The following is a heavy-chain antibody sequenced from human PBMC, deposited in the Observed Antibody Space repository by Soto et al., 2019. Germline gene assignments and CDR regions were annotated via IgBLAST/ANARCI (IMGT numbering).Heavy chain of an antibody. J-gene: IGHJ4*02. Sequence: VQVVESGGVLVQPGGSRKVSCAASGFTFSSSWMHWVRQAPGKGLEWVANIKGDGSEEYYVDSVRGRFTISRDNAKNSLFLQMNSLRAEDTAVYYCAAGFPLDYWGQGTQVTVSS. V-gene: IGHV3-7*01. CDR1: GFTFSSSW. CDR2: IKGDGSEE. CDR3: AAGFPLDY. D-gene: IGHD1-1*01.